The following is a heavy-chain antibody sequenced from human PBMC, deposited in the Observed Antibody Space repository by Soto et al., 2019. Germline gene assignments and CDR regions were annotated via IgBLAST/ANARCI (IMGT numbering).Heavy chain of an antibody. V-gene: IGHV4-59*01. J-gene: IGHJ6*02. CDR1: GGSISSYY. CDR2: IYYSGST. Sequence: SETLSLTCTVSGGSISSYYWSWIRQPPGKGLEWIGYIYYSGSTNYNPSLKSRVTISVDTSKNQFSLKLSSVTAADTAVYYCARGSGATIFGVVSRNYYYVIDFWGQGSSVTGSS. D-gene: IGHD3-3*01. CDR3: ARGSGATIFGVVSRNYYYVIDF.